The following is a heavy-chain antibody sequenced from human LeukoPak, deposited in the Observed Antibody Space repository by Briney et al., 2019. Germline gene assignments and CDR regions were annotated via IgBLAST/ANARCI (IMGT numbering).Heavy chain of an antibody. CDR1: GGSISSYY. Sequence: SETLSLTCTVSGGSISSYYWSWIRQPAGKGLEWIGRIYTSGSTNYNPSLKSRVTMPVDTSKNQFSLKLSSVTAADTAVYYCASSQWLASYYYYGMDVWGQGTTVTVSS. J-gene: IGHJ6*02. V-gene: IGHV4-4*07. CDR3: ASSQWLASYYYYGMDV. CDR2: IYTSGST. D-gene: IGHD5-12*01.